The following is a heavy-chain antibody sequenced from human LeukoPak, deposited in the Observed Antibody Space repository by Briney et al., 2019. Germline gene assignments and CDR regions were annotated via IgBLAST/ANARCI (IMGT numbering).Heavy chain of an antibody. V-gene: IGHV3-66*01. J-gene: IGHJ4*02. CDR1: GFTVSSNY. Sequence: GGSLRLSCAASGFTVSSNYMSWVRQAPGKGLEWVSVIFSGGNTNYADSVKGRFTISRDNSKNTLYLQMNSLRGDDTAVYYCAGRPSSGWYPFWGQGTLVTVSS. CDR3: AGRPSSGWYPF. D-gene: IGHD6-19*01. CDR2: IFSGGNT.